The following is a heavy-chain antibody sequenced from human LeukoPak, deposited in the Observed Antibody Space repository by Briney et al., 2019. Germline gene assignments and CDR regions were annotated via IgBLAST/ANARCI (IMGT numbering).Heavy chain of an antibody. CDR2: IYYSGST. J-gene: IGHJ3*02. CDR1: GGSISSSSYY. V-gene: IGHV4-30-4*08. CDR3: ARVGHCSSTSCYFGAFDI. Sequence: SETLSLTCTVSGGSISSSSYYWGWTRQPPGKGLEWIGYIYYSGSTYYNPSLKSRVTISVDTSKNQFSLKLSSVTAADTAVYYCARVGHCSSTSCYFGAFDIWGQGTMVTVSS. D-gene: IGHD2-2*01.